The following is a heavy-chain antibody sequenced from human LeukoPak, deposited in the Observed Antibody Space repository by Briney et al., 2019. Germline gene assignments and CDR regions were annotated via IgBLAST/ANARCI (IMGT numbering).Heavy chain of an antibody. CDR1: GFTFSSYA. CDR2: ISYDGSNK. Sequence: GGSLRLSCAASGFTFSSYAVHWVRQAPGKGLEWVAVISYDGSNKYYADSVKGRFTISRDNSKNTLYLQMNSLRAEDTAVYYCARDLRGERGYSYGYFDYWGQGTLVTVSS. V-gene: IGHV3-30*04. D-gene: IGHD5-18*01. J-gene: IGHJ4*02. CDR3: ARDLRGERGYSYGYFDY.